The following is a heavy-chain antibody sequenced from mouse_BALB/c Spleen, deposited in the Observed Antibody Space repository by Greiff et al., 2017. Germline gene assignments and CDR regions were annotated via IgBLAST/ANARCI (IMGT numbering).Heavy chain of an antibody. Sequence: VQLQQTGPELVKPGASVKISCKASGYSFTDYIMLWVKQSHGKSLEWIGNINPYYGSTSYNLKFKGKATLTVDKSSSTAYMQLNSLTSEDSAVYYCARDGNYAMDYWGQGTSVTVSS. CDR3: ARDGNYAMDY. V-gene: IGHV1-39*01. CDR2: INPYYGST. J-gene: IGHJ4*01. CDR1: GYSFTDYI. D-gene: IGHD2-1*01.